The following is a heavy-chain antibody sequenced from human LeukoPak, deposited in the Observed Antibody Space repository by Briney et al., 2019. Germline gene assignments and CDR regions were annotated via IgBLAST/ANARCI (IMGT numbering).Heavy chain of an antibody. D-gene: IGHD2-2*01. J-gene: IGHJ4*02. CDR1: GGSFSGYY. Sequence: SETLSLTCAVYGGSFSGYYWSWIRQPPGKGLEWIGEINHSGSTNYNPSLKSRVTISVDTSKNQFSLKLSSVTAADTAVYYCARALPDCSSTSCYSVWRQGNLVTVSS. V-gene: IGHV4-34*01. CDR3: ARALPDCSSTSCYSV. CDR2: INHSGST.